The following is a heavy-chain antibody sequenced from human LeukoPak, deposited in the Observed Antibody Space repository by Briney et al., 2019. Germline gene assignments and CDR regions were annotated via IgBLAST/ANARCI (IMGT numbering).Heavy chain of an antibody. CDR1: GFSFRSYG. CDR2: IWHDGSNK. D-gene: IGHD6-19*01. Sequence: GGALRLSCAASGFSFRSYGMHWVRQAPGKGLEWGAVIWHDGSNKYYADSVKGRLTTSRDNSKDTLYLQMNSLRAEDTAVYYCARAAGYSSGWPFDYWGQGTLVTVSS. V-gene: IGHV3-33*01. J-gene: IGHJ4*02. CDR3: ARAAGYSSGWPFDY.